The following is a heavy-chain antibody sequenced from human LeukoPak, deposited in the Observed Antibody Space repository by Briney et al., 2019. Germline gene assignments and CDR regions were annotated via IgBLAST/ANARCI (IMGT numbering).Heavy chain of an antibody. V-gene: IGHV3-15*01. CDR3: TTEVSRERWLQFSGSWGNWFDP. CDR2: IKSKTDGGTT. Sequence: AGGSLRLSCAASELTVTSNYMSWVRQAPGKGLEWVGRIKSKTDGGTTDYAAPVKGRFTNSRDDSKNTLYLQMNSLKTEDTAVYYCTTEVSRERWLQFSGSWGNWFDPWGQGTLVTVSS. D-gene: IGHD5-24*01. J-gene: IGHJ5*02. CDR1: ELTVTSNY.